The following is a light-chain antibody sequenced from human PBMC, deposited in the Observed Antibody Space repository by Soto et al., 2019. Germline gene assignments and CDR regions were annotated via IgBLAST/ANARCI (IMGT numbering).Light chain of an antibody. CDR3: CSNAGSSIVV. J-gene: IGLJ2*01. CDR2: EVS. CDR1: TSDVGSYNL. Sequence: QSALTQPASVSGSPGQSITISCTGTTSDVGSYNLVSWYQQHPGKAPKLMIYEVSKRPSGISNRFSGSKSGSTASLTISGLQAEDEADYYCCSNAGSSIVVFGGGTKLTVL. V-gene: IGLV2-23*02.